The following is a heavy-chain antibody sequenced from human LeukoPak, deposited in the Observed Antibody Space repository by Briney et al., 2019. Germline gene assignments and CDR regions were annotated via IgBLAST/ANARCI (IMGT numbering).Heavy chain of an antibody. V-gene: IGHV3-21*01. Sequence: GGSLRLSCAASGFSFSSYSMNWVRQAPGKGLEWVLSISSTSSYIYYADSVKGRFTISRDNAKNSLYLQMNSLRAEDTAVYYCARPNSKQWYYYYYMDVWGKGTTVTVSS. CDR3: ARPNSKQWYYYYYMDV. CDR1: GFSFSSYS. D-gene: IGHD6-19*01. J-gene: IGHJ6*03. CDR2: ISSTSSYI.